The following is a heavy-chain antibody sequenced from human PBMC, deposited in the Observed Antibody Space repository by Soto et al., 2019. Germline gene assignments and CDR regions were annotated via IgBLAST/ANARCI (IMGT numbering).Heavy chain of an antibody. D-gene: IGHD2-2*03. J-gene: IGHJ6*01. V-gene: IGHV1-69*13. CDR1: GGTFSSYA. Sequence: RASVKVSCKASGGTFSSYAISWVRQAPGQGLEWMGGIIPIFGTANYAQKFQGRVTITADESTSTAYMELSSLRSEDTAVYYCARDLDIVVGSARYGYYYYRIDVPAQRTTVTVYS. CDR2: IIPIFGTA. CDR3: ARDLDIVVGSARYGYYYYRIDV.